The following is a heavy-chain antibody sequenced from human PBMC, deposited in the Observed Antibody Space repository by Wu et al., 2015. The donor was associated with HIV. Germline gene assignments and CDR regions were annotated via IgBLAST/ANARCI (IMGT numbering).Heavy chain of an antibody. J-gene: IGHJ4*02. CDR2: ISAYNGNT. CDR1: GYTFTSYG. Sequence: QVQLVQSGAEVKKPGASVKVSCKASGYTFTSYGISWVRQAPGQGLEWMGWISAYNGNTNYAQKLQGRVTMTTDTSTSTAYMELRSLRSDDTAVYYCARDPSYCSGGSCYKAPLDYWGQGTLVTVSS. V-gene: IGHV1-18*01. CDR3: ARDPSYCSGGSCYKAPLDY. D-gene: IGHD2-15*01.